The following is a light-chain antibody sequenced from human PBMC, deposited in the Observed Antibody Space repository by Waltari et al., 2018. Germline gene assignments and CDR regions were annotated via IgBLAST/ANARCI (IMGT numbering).Light chain of an antibody. V-gene: IGLV1-44*01. CDR1: SSNIGVST. J-gene: IGLJ2*01. CDR3: AAWDRSLRIVV. CDR2: GVI. Sequence: QSVLTQPPSASGTPGPRVTISCSGSSSNIGVSTVNWYQQFPGTAPKLLIYGVIQRPSGVPDRFSGSKSGTSASLAISGLQSEDEADYFCAAWDRSLRIVVFGGGTKLTVL.